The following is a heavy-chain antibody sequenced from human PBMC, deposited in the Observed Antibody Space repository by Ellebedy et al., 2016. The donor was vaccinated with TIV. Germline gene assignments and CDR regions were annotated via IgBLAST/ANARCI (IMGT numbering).Heavy chain of an antibody. Sequence: GESLKISCADSGFAFSVYAMHWVRQAPGKGLEWVAVISYDGSKNYYADSVKGRFTISRDNSNNTVFLQMNSLRGEDTAVYYCAKDGHFDSFDIWGQGTVVTVSS. CDR2: ISYDGSKN. CDR1: GFAFSVYA. J-gene: IGHJ3*02. V-gene: IGHV3-30-3*01. CDR3: AKDGHFDSFDI.